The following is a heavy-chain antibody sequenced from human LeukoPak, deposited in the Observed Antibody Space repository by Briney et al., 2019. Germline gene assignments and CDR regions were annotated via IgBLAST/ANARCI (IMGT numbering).Heavy chain of an antibody. CDR3: ARDGGYFDY. CDR1: GYTFRSSG. J-gene: IGHJ4*02. CDR2: ISPYNGNT. V-gene: IGHV1-18*01. Sequence: ASVKVSCKASGYTFRSSGFSWVRQAPGQGLEWMGWISPYNGNTNYAQRFQGRVTMTTDTSTSTAYMELRSLRFDDTAVYYCARDGGYFDYWGRGTLVTVSS.